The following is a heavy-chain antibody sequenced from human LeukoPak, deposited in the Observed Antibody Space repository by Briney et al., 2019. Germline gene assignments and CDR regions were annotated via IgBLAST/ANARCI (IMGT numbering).Heavy chain of an antibody. Sequence: ASVKVSCKASGYTFTSYDINWVRQATGQGLEWMGWMNPNSGNTGYAQKFQGRVTMTSNTSISTAYMELSSLRSEDTAVYYCARRRMVRGVIIGPDIWGQGTMVTVSS. J-gene: IGHJ3*02. CDR2: MNPNSGNT. D-gene: IGHD3-10*01. CDR1: GYTFTSYD. V-gene: IGHV1-8*01. CDR3: ARRRMVRGVIIGPDI.